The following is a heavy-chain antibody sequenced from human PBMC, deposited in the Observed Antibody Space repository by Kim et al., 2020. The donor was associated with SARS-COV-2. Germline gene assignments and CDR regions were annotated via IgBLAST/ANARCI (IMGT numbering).Heavy chain of an antibody. J-gene: IGHJ6*02. CDR1: GGSISSGDYY. D-gene: IGHD3-22*01. Sequence: SETLSLTCTVSGGSISSGDYYWSWIRQPPGKGLEWIGYIYYSGSTYYNPSLKSRVTISVDTSKHQFSLKLSSVPAADTAVYYCAREGDYYDSSGYLYYYYIMDVWGQGTTDTVS. V-gene: IGHV4-30-4*01. CDR2: IYYSGST. CDR3: AREGDYYDSSGYLYYYYIMDV.